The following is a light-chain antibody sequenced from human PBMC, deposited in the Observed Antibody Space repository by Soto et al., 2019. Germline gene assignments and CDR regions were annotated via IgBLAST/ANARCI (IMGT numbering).Light chain of an antibody. J-gene: IGLJ1*01. V-gene: IGLV2-14*01. CDR1: TRDIAGYNY. CDR3: TSFSSSTSLYV. Sequence: QSALTQPASVSGSLGQSITISCTGTTRDIAGYNYISWYQQLPGKAPKLMIYQVTIRPSGISSRFSGSKSGNTASLTISGLQAEDEADYYCTSFSSSTSLYVFGTGTKLTVL. CDR2: QVT.